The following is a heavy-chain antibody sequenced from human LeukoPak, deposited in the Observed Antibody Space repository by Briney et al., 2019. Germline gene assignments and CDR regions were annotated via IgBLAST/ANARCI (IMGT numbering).Heavy chain of an antibody. CDR1: GYTFTGCY. V-gene: IGHV1-2*02. J-gene: IGHJ6*03. D-gene: IGHD5-18*01. CDR2: INPNSGGT. Sequence: GASVKVSCKASGYTFTGCYMHWVRQAPGQGLEWMGWINPNSGGTNYAQKFQGRVTMTRDTSISTAYMELSRLRSDDTAVYYCARKYSYGSADYYYYMDVWGKGTTVTVSS. CDR3: ARKYSYGSADYYYYMDV.